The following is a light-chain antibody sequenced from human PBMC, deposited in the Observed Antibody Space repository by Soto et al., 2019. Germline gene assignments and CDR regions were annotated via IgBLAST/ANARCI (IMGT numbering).Light chain of an antibody. CDR3: QQYGSSPRT. Sequence: EIVLTQSPGTLSLSPGDRATLSCRASQSVSSSYLAWYQQKPGQAPRLLIYGASSRATGIPDRFSGSGSGTDFTLTISRLEPEDFAVYYCQQYGSSPRTCGQGTKLEIK. V-gene: IGKV3-20*01. J-gene: IGKJ2*01. CDR1: QSVSSSY. CDR2: GAS.